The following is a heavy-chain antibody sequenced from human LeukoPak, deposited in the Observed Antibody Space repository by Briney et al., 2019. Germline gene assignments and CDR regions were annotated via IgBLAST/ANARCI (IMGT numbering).Heavy chain of an antibody. CDR1: GFTFSSYS. V-gene: IGHV3-21*01. CDR3: ASRVGYCSGGSCYAYFDY. Sequence: PGGSLRLSCAASGFTFSSYSMNWVRQAPGKGLEWVSSISSSSSYIYYADSVKGRFTISRDNAKNSLYLQMNSLRAEDTAVYYCASRVGYCSGGSCYAYFDYWGQGTLVTVSS. J-gene: IGHJ4*02. D-gene: IGHD2-15*01. CDR2: ISSSSSYI.